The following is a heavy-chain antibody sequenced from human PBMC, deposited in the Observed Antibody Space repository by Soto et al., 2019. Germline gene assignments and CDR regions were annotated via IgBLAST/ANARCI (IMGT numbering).Heavy chain of an antibody. CDR3: ISHSPEDMKRT. Sequence: EVQLVESGGGLVQPGGSLKLSCAASGFTFSGSSVHWVRQASGKGLEWVGRIRNKVHSYATAYAASLRGRFTISRDDSKNTTFLQMTRLNTEDTAVYYCISHSPEDMKRTWGQGTLVTVSS. J-gene: IGHJ4*02. CDR2: IRNKVHSYAT. D-gene: IGHD2-15*01. V-gene: IGHV3-73*02. CDR1: GFTFSGSS.